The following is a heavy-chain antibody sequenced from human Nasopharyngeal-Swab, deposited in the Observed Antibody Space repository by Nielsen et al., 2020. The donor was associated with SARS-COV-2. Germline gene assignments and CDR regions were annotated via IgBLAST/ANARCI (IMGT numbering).Heavy chain of an antibody. CDR3: ARDVRQRTGDY. CDR1: GFTFNSYY. V-gene: IGHV3-7*01. D-gene: IGHD1-1*01. J-gene: IGHJ4*02. CDR2: IKQDGSEK. Sequence: GESLKISCAASGFTFNSYYMSWLRQAPGKGLEWVGNIKQDGSEKYYVDSVKGRFTISRDNAKNSLYLQMNSLRAEDTAVYYCARDVRQRTGDYWGQGTLVTDSS.